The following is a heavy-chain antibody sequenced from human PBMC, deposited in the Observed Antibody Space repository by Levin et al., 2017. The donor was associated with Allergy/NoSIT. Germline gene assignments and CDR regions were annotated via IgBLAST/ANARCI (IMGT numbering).Heavy chain of an antibody. CDR3: ASRIKAPGGLDV. J-gene: IGHJ6*02. CDR1: GVTSNNYT. D-gene: IGHD3-10*01. Sequence: GGSLRLSCVVSGVTSNNYTVTWVRQPPGKGLEWVSSISSSSAYIHYADSVKGRFTVSRDNAEKSLYLQLNSLRAEDTAIYYCASRIKAPGGLDVWGQGTAVTVSS. V-gene: IGHV3-21*01. CDR2: ISSSSAYI.